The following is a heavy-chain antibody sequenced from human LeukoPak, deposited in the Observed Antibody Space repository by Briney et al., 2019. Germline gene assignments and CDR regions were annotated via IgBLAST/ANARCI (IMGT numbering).Heavy chain of an antibody. D-gene: IGHD5-24*01. CDR1: GGSISSGGYY. CDR3: ARDPLNRDGYNPDAFDI. V-gene: IGHV4-30-2*01. Sequence: SETLSLTCTVSGGSISSGGYYWSWIRQPPGKGLEWIGYIYHSGSTYYNPSLKSRVTISVDRSKNQFSLKLSSVTAADTAVYYCARDPLNRDGYNPDAFDIWGQGTMVTVSS. J-gene: IGHJ3*02. CDR2: IYHSGST.